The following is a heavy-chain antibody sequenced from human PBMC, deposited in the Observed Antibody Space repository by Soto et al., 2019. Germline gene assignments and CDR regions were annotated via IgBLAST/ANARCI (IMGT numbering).Heavy chain of an antibody. CDR2: IDHSGST. Sequence: SETLSLTCAVYGGSFSGYYWTWIRHSPGKGLEWLGEIDHSGSTNYNPSLKSRVTMSVDTSKNQFSLKMNSVTAADTARYYCARAGVGAAKTFDSWGQGIRVTVSS. J-gene: IGHJ4*02. CDR3: ARAGVGAAKTFDS. CDR1: GGSFSGYY. D-gene: IGHD6-13*01. V-gene: IGHV4-34*01.